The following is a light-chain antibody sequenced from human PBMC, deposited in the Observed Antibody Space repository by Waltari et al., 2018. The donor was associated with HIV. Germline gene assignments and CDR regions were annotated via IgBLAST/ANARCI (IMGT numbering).Light chain of an antibody. V-gene: IGKV3-11*01. CDR1: QSISFF. CDR2: HAS. J-gene: IGKJ2*01. CDR3: QQRSNWPPKYT. Sequence: EIVLTQSPATLSLSPGERATLSCRASQSISFFLAWYQQKPGQAPSLLIYHASNRATGIPARFSGNGSGTDFTLTINGLTPEDVAVYYCQQRSNWPPKYTFG.